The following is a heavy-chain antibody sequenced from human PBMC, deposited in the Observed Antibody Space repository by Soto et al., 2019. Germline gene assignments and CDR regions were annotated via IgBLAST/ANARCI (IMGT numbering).Heavy chain of an antibody. CDR2: INHSGST. D-gene: IGHD2-8*01. Sequence: SETLSLTCAVYGGSFSGYYWSWIRQPPGKGLEWIGEINHSGSTNYNPSLKSRVTISVDTSKNQFSLKLSSVTAADTAVYFCARGVGYCTNGVCYNRYYFDYWGQGTLVTVSS. J-gene: IGHJ4*02. CDR1: GGSFSGYY. V-gene: IGHV4-34*01. CDR3: ARGVGYCTNGVCYNRYYFDY.